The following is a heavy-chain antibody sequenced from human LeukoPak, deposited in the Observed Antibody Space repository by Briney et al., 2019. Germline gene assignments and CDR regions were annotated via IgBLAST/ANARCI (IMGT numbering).Heavy chain of an antibody. J-gene: IGHJ4*02. CDR2: INSGGSGT. D-gene: IGHD3-22*01. CDR1: GFTFSSYW. CDR3: ARGYYDNSGYYFPFDF. V-gene: IGHV3-74*01. Sequence: GESLRLSCAASGFTFSSYWMHWVRQAPGKGLVWVSHINSGGSGTDYADSVRGRFTISRDNAKNTLYLQMNSLRAEDTAVYYCARGYYDNSGYYFPFDFWGQGTLVTVSS.